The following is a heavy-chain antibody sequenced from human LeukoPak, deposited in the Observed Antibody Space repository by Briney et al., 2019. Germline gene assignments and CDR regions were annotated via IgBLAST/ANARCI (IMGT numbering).Heavy chain of an antibody. D-gene: IGHD5-12*01. J-gene: IGHJ4*02. CDR1: GFTFNSYA. Sequence: PGGSLRLSCAASGFTFNSYAMSWVRQAPPKGLEWVSAISGSGGSTYYADSVKGRFTISRDNSKNTLYLQMNSLRAEDTAVYYCAKSPQVATIVYWGQGTLVTVSS. CDR2: ISGSGGST. V-gene: IGHV3-23*01. CDR3: AKSPQVATIVY.